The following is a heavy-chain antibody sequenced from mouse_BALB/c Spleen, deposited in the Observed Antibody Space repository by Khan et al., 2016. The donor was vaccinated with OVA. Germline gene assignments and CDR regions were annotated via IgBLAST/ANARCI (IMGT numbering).Heavy chain of an antibody. J-gene: IGHJ4*01. Sequence: QVQLQQSGPGLVAPSQSLSITCTISGFSLTNYGVHWVRQPPGKGLEWLVVIWSDGSTTYNSALKSRLSISKDNSKSQVFLKMNSLQTDDTAMYYCARQPYYHYYLMDYWGQGTSVTVPS. CDR1: GFSLTNYG. D-gene: IGHD2-10*01. CDR2: IWSDGST. V-gene: IGHV2-6-1*01. CDR3: ARQPYYHYYLMDY.